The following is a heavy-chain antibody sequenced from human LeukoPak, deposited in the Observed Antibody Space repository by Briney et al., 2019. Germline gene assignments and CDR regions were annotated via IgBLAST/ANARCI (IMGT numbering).Heavy chain of an antibody. D-gene: IGHD2-15*01. V-gene: IGHV1-46*01. CDR2: INPSGGST. J-gene: IGHJ5*02. CDR1: GYTFTSYY. Sequence: ASVKVSCKASGYTFTSYYMHWVRQAPGQGLEWMGIINPSGGSTSYAQKFQGRVTMTRDMSTSTVYMELSSLRSEDTAVYYCARGSTYCSGGSCCRKNGDNSWFDPWGQGTLVTVSS. CDR3: ARGSTYCSGGSCCRKNGDNSWFDP.